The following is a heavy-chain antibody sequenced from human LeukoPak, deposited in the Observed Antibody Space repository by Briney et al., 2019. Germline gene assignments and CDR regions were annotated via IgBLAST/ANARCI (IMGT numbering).Heavy chain of an antibody. CDR2: ISWNSGSI. Sequence: GRSLRLSCAASGITFDDYAMHWVRQGPGKGLEWVSGISWNSGSIGYADSVKGRFTISRDNAKNSLYLQMNSLRAEDTALYYCTKDIGLLGGTGGEGGFDYWGQGTLVTVSS. CDR3: TKDIGLLGGTGGEGGFDY. CDR1: GITFDDYA. J-gene: IGHJ4*02. D-gene: IGHD1-1*01. V-gene: IGHV3-9*01.